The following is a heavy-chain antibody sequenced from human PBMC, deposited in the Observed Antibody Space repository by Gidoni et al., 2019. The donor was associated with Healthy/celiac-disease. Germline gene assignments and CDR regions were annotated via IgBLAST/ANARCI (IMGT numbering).Heavy chain of an antibody. CDR3: ARNHRDYVWGSYLPIDY. CDR1: GPSLSNARMG. J-gene: IGHJ4*02. Sequence: QVTLKESGPVLVKPTETLTLTCTVSGPSLSNARMGVSWLRQPPGKALEWLAHIFSNDEKSYSTSLKSRLTISKDTSKSQVVLTMTNMDPVDTATYYCARNHRDYVWGSYLPIDYWGQGTLVTVSS. V-gene: IGHV2-26*01. D-gene: IGHD3-16*02. CDR2: IFSNDEK.